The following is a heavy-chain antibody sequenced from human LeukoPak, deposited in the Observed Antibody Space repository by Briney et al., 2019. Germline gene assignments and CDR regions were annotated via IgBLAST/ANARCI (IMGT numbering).Heavy chain of an antibody. Sequence: SSETLSLTCTVSGGSINSYYWSWIRQPPGKGLEWIGYIYYSGSTNYNPSLKSRVTISVDTSKNQFSLKLSSVTAADTAVYYCARDSIGYFDYWGQGTLVTVSS. CDR3: ARDSIGYFDY. J-gene: IGHJ4*02. V-gene: IGHV4-59*01. CDR1: GGSINSYY. CDR2: IYYSGST. D-gene: IGHD6-25*01.